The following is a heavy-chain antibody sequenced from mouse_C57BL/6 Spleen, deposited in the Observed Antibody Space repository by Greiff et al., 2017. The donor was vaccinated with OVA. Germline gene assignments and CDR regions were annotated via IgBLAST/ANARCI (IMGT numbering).Heavy chain of an antibody. CDR3: ARYSNHDY. J-gene: IGHJ2*01. Sequence: EVQLQQSGPELVKPGASVKISCKASGYTFTDYYMNWVKQSHGKSLEWIGDINPNNGGTSYNQKFKGKATLTVDKSSSTAYMELRSLTSEDSAVYYCARYSNHDYWGQGTTLTVSS. V-gene: IGHV1-26*01. CDR2: INPNNGGT. CDR1: GYTFTDYY. D-gene: IGHD2-5*01.